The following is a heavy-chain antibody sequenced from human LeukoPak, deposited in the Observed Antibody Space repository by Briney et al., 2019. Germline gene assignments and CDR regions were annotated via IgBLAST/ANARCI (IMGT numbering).Heavy chain of an antibody. Sequence: GRSLRLSCAASGFTFDDYAMHWVRHAPGKGLEWVSGISWNSGSIVYADSVMGRFTISRDNAKNSLYLQMNSLRAEDTALYYCAKGIYYDSSGYLDYWGQGTLVTVSS. V-gene: IGHV3-9*01. D-gene: IGHD3-22*01. CDR2: ISWNSGSI. J-gene: IGHJ4*02. CDR3: AKGIYYDSSGYLDY. CDR1: GFTFDDYA.